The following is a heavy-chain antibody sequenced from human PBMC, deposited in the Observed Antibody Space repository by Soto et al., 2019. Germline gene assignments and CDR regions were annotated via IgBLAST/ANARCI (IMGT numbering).Heavy chain of an antibody. Sequence: SLRLSCAASGXTFSDYYMSWIRQAPGKGLEWVSYISSSSSYTNYADSVKGRFTISRDNANNSLYLQMNSLRAEDTAVYYFAREKGYYDSSGLYTHWFDPWGQGTLGTVS. CDR1: GXTFSDYY. J-gene: IGHJ5*02. CDR3: AREKGYYDSSGLYTHWFDP. CDR2: ISSSSSYT. D-gene: IGHD3-22*01. V-gene: IGHV3-11*06.